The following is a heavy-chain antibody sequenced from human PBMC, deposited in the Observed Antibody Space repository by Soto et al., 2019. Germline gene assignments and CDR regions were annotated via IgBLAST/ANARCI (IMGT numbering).Heavy chain of an antibody. CDR1: GYSFINLD. CDR2: MNPGSGKT. V-gene: IGHV1-8*02. Sequence: ASVKVSCKASGYSFINLDISWVRQAAGQGPEWLGWMNPGSGKTGYTSKFQGRVAMTRDASTATSHLDLTSLTSDDTAVYYCARMASAGTLNWFDPWGLGTLVTVSS. J-gene: IGHJ5*02. D-gene: IGHD6-13*01. CDR3: ARMASAGTLNWFDP.